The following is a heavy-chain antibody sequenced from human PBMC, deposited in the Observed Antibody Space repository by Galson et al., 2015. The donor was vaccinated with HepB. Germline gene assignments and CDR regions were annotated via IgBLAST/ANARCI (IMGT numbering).Heavy chain of an antibody. D-gene: IGHD3-16*01. CDR1: GLTVSSND. J-gene: IGHJ4*02. V-gene: IGHV3-53*01. CDR2: IYSGGKT. Sequence: SLRLSCAAPGLTVSSNDMSWVRQAPGKGLEWVSTIYSGGKTYYADSVKGRFTISGDNVKNTLYLQMSSLRVEDTAVYYCATIKVGGLIQNYFDYWGQGALVTVSS. CDR3: ATIKVGGLIQNYFDY.